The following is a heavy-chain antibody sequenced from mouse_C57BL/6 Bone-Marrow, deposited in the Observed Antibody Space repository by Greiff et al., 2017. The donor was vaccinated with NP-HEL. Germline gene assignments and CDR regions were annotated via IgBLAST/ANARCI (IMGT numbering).Heavy chain of an antibody. Sequence: DVMLVESGGGLVKPGGSLKLSCAASGFTFSDYGMHWVRQAPEKGLEWVAYISSGSSTIYYADTVKGRFTISRDNAKNTLFLQMTSLRSEDTAMYYCARSPFYASYAMDYWGQGTSVTVSS. CDR1: GFTFSDYG. J-gene: IGHJ4*01. CDR2: ISSGSSTI. D-gene: IGHD2-12*01. V-gene: IGHV5-17*01. CDR3: ARSPFYASYAMDY.